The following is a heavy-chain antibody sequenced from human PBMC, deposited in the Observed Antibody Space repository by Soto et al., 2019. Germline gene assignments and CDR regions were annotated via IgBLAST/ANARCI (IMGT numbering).Heavy chain of an antibody. CDR2: VSSGGST. CDR1: GFTFTNYA. D-gene: IGHD2-15*01. J-gene: IGHJ4*02. V-gene: IGHV3-23*01. CDR3: AKRRGAGGHFDY. Sequence: GGSLRLSCAASGFTFTNYAMGWVRQAPGKGLEWVSVVSSGGSTYYADSVTGRFTVSRDNSKNTLSLQMNSLRAEDTAVYYCAKRRGAGGHFDYWGQGALVTVSS.